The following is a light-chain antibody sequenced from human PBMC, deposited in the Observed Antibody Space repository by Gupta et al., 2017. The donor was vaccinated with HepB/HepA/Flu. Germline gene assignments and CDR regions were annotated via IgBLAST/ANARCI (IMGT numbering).Light chain of an antibody. V-gene: IGLV2-8*01. CDR1: SSDVGGYNY. CDR2: ESS. Sequence: QSALTQPPSASGSPGQSVTISCTGTSSDVGGYNYVSWYKRHPDKAPKVIIYESSKRPSGVPDRFSGSRSGNTASLTVSGLQADDEAEYFCSSYAGSNICVFGTGTTVTVL. CDR3: SSYAGSNICV. J-gene: IGLJ1*01.